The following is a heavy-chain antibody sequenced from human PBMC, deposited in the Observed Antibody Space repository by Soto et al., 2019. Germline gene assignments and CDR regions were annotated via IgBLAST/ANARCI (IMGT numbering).Heavy chain of an antibody. V-gene: IGHV3-7*03. D-gene: IGHD6-19*01. CDR2: IKQDGSEK. CDR1: GFTFSSYW. J-gene: IGHJ1*01. CDR3: ARDTADSSGLLTGDFQH. Sequence: GGSLRLSCAAAGFTFSSYWMSWVRQAPGKGLEWVANIKQDGSEKYYVDSVKGRFTISRDNAKNSLYLQMNSLRAEDTAVYYCARDTADSSGLLTGDFQHWGQGTLVTVSS.